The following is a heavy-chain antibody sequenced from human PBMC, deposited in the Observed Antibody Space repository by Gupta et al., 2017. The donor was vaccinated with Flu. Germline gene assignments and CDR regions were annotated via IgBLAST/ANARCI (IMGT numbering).Heavy chain of an antibody. D-gene: IGHD3-10*01. CDR1: GFTFSDYY. J-gene: IGHJ3*02. Sequence: QVQLVESGGGLVKPGGSLRLSCSASGFTFSDYYMSWIRQSPGKGLEWVSYISSSSSYTNYADSVKGRFTISRDNAKNSLYLQMNSLRAEDTAVYYCARSSSYYYGSGSYRRAFDIWGQGTMVTVSS. CDR3: ARSSSYYYGSGSYRRAFDI. CDR2: ISSSSSYT. V-gene: IGHV3-11*05.